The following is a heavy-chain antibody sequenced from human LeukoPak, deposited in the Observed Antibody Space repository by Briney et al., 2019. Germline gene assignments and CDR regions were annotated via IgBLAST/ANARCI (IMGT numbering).Heavy chain of an antibody. V-gene: IGHV3-21*01. CDR1: GFTFSTYS. Sequence: PGGSLRLSCAASGFTFSTYSMNWVRQAPGKGLEWVSSISSSSGYIHYADSVKGRLTISRDNAKNSLYLQMNSLTATDTAVYYCARGNAGYSYFDYWGQGTLVTVSS. D-gene: IGHD5-18*01. CDR3: ARGNAGYSYFDY. J-gene: IGHJ4*02. CDR2: ISSSSGYI.